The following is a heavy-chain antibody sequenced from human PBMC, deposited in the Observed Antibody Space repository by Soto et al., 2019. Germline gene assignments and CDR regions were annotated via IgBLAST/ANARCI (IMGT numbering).Heavy chain of an antibody. D-gene: IGHD5-12*01. CDR1: GYTFTSYA. CDR3: ARGEMATIVNWFDP. Sequence: ASVKVSCKASGYTFTSYAMHWVRQAPGQRLEWMGWINAGNGNTKYSQKFQGRVTITRDTSASTAYMELSSLRSEDTAVYYCARGEMATIVNWFDPWGQGTLVTVSS. CDR2: INAGNGNT. V-gene: IGHV1-3*01. J-gene: IGHJ5*02.